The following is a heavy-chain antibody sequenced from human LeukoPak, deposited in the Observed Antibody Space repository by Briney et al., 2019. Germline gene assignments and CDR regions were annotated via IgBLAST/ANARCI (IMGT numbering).Heavy chain of an antibody. Sequence: GGSLRLSCAASGFTVSSNYMSWVRQAPGKGLEWVAVISYDGSNKYYADSVKGRFTISRDNSKNTLYLQMNSLRAEDTAVYYCAKDRGSGDLYYFDYWGQGTLVTVSS. V-gene: IGHV3-30*18. CDR1: GFTVSSNY. J-gene: IGHJ4*02. D-gene: IGHD6-19*01. CDR3: AKDRGSGDLYYFDY. CDR2: ISYDGSNK.